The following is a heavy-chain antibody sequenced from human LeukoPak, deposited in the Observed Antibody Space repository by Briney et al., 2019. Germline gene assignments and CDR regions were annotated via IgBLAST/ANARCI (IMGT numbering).Heavy chain of an antibody. V-gene: IGHV1-2*02. J-gene: IGHJ5*02. CDR1: GYTFTGYY. D-gene: IGHD6-13*01. Sequence: ASVKVSCKASGYTFTGYYMHWVRQAPRQGLEWMGWINPNSGGTNYAQKFQGRVTMIRDTSISTAYMELSRLRSDDTAVYYCARGRRIAAAGGSWFDPWGQGTLVTVSS. CDR2: INPNSGGT. CDR3: ARGRRIAAAGGSWFDP.